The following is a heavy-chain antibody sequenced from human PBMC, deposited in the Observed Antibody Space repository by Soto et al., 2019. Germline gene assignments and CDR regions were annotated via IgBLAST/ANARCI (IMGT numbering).Heavy chain of an antibody. V-gene: IGHV4-34*12. CDR3: ARQRPTDGRWEFANYYGMDV. CDR1: GGSFSAYY. J-gene: IGHJ6*02. D-gene: IGHD1-26*01. CDR2: IIHSEST. Sequence: SETLSLTCAVYGGSFSAYYWSWVRQPPGKGLEWIGEIIHSESTKYNPSLKSRVTISVDTSKNQFSLKLSSVTAADTAVYYCARQRPTDGRWEFANYYGMDVWGQGTTVTVSS.